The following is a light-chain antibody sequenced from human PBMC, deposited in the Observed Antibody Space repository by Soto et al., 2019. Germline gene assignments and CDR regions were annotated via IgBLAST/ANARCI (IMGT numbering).Light chain of an antibody. Sequence: QSVLTQPASVSGSPGQSITISCTGTSSDIGYYVYVSWYQHHPGKAPKLLISQVNNRPSGVSSRFSGSRSGNTASLTISELQADDAALYYCSSYTPSSTLVFGTGTKLTVL. CDR1: SSDIGYYVY. J-gene: IGLJ1*01. CDR3: SSYTPSSTLV. CDR2: QVN. V-gene: IGLV2-14*01.